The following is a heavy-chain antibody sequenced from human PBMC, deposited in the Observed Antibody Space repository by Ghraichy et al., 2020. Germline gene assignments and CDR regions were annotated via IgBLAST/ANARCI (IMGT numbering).Heavy chain of an antibody. CDR1: GGSFSGYY. CDR3: ARKARMVTGNFDY. J-gene: IGHJ4*02. D-gene: IGHD1-14*01. Sequence: SETLSLTCAVYGGSFSGYYWSWIRQPPGKGLEWIGEINHSGSTNYNPSLKSRVTISVDTSKNQFSLKLSSVTAADTAVYYCARKARMVTGNFDYWGQGTLVTVSS. CDR2: INHSGST. V-gene: IGHV4-34*01.